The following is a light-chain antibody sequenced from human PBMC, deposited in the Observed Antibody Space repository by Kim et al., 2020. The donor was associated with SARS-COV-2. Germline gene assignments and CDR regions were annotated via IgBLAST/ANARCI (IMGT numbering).Light chain of an antibody. CDR3: QQYNIWPPDS. J-gene: IGKJ2*03. Sequence: ETVTTQSPATLSVSPGERATLSCRVSQSVSINVAWYQHKPGQALRLLIYAASSRAAGVPARFSGSGSGTDFTLTISSLQSEDSAVDYCQQYNIWPPDSFGQGTKVDIK. V-gene: IGKV3-15*01. CDR2: AAS. CDR1: QSVSIN.